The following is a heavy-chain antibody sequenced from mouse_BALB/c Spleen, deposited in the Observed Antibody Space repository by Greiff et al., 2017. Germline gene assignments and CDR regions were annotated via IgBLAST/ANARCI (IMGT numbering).Heavy chain of an antibody. Sequence: VQLQQPGSELVRPGASVKLSCKASGYTFTSYWMHWVKQRPEQGLEWIGWIDPENGNTIYDPKFQGKASITADTSSNTAYLQLSSLTSEDTAVYYCARFSSSSAYWGQGTLVTVSA. V-gene: IGHV14-1*02. J-gene: IGHJ3*01. D-gene: IGHD1-1*01. CDR1: GYTFTSYW. CDR3: ARFSSSSAY. CDR2: IDPENGNT.